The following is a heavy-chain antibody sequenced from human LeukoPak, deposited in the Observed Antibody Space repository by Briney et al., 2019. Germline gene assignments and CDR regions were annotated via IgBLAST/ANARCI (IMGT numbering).Heavy chain of an antibody. J-gene: IGHJ4*02. D-gene: IGHD3-10*01. V-gene: IGHV4-39*07. Sequence: PAETLSLTCTVSGGSIRSSRDYWGWIRQPPGRGVGGIGSIYYSGSTYYNPSLKSRVTISVDKSKNQFSLKLSSVTAADTAVYYCASFYGSGTPVDYWGQGTLVTVSS. CDR3: ASFYGSGTPVDY. CDR2: IYYSGST. CDR1: GGSIRSSRDY.